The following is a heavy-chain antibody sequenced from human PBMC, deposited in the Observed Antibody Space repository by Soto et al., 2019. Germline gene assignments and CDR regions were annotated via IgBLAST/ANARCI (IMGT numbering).Heavy chain of an antibody. CDR1: GYTFTSYD. J-gene: IGHJ6*03. Sequence: ASVKVSCKASGYTFTSYDINWVRQATGQGLEWMGWMNPNSGNTGYAQKFQGRVTMTRNTSISTAYMVLSSLISEDTAVYYCARWGGYYYYYYMDVWGKGTTVTVSS. D-gene: IGHD3-10*01. CDR2: MNPNSGNT. V-gene: IGHV1-8*01. CDR3: ARWGGYYYYYYMDV.